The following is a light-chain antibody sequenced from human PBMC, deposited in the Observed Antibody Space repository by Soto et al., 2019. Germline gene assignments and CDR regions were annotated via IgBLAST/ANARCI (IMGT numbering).Light chain of an antibody. CDR2: EAS. Sequence: EIVLTQSPATLSLSPGERATLSCRASQSVSNYLAWYQQKPGQAPRLLIYEASNRASGIPARFSGSGSGTDFTLTISSLEPEDFAVYYCQQRSYWLSFRGGTKVEIK. CDR3: QQRSYWLS. V-gene: IGKV3-11*01. CDR1: QSVSNY. J-gene: IGKJ4*01.